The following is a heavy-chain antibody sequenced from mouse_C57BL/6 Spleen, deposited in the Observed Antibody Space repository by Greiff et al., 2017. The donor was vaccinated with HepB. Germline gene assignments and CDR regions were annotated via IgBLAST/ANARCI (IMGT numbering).Heavy chain of an antibody. Sequence: QVQLKQSGAELVKPGASVKISCKASGYAFSSYWMNWVKQRPGKGLEWIGQIYPGDGDTNYNGKFKGKATLTADKSSSTAYMQLSSLTSEDSAVYFCARTLTVVATDYAMDYWGQGTSVTVSS. V-gene: IGHV1-80*01. CDR3: ARTLTVVATDYAMDY. CDR2: IYPGDGDT. J-gene: IGHJ4*01. D-gene: IGHD1-1*01. CDR1: GYAFSSYW.